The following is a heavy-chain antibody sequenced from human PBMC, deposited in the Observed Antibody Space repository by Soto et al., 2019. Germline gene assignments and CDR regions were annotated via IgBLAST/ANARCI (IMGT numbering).Heavy chain of an antibody. CDR2: INGGGSSK. J-gene: IGHJ3*02. Sequence: EVQLVESGGGLVQPGGSLRLSGAASGFTFRSYWMHWVRQAPGKGLVWVSRINGGGSSKSYADSVKGRFTISRDNAKNTLYLQMNSLRAEDTAVYYCARGLVVPAGDAFDIWGQGTMVTVSS. CDR1: GFTFRSYW. CDR3: ARGLVVPAGDAFDI. V-gene: IGHV3-74*01. D-gene: IGHD2-2*01.